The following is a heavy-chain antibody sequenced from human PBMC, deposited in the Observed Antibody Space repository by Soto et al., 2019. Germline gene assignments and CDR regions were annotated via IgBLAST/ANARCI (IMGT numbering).Heavy chain of an antibody. CDR1: GYSFTSYW. CDR2: IYPGDSDT. D-gene: IGHD4-4*01. J-gene: IGHJ5*02. V-gene: IGHV5-51*01. CDR3: ARHIYSNYVSRLDP. Sequence: PGESLKISCKGSGYSFTSYWIGWVRQLDGKGLEWMGIIYPGDSDTRYSPSFQGQVTISADKSISTAYLQWSSLKASDTAMYYCARHIYSNYVSRLDPWGQGTLVTVSS.